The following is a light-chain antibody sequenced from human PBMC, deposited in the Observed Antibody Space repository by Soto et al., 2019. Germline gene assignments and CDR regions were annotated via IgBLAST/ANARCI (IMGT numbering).Light chain of an antibody. CDR2: DVS. V-gene: IGKV1-5*01. J-gene: IGKJ1*01. CDR3: QQYNSYSPT. Sequence: DIQMTQSPSTLSASVGDRVTITCRASQRISSWLAWYKQKPVKSPKLLIYDVSSLESGVPSRFSGSGSGTEFTLTISSLQPDDFATYYCQQYNSYSPTFGQGTKV. CDR1: QRISSW.